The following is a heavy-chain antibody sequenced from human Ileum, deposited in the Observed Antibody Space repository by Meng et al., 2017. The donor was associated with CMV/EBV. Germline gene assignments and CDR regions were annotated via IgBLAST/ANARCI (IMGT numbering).Heavy chain of an antibody. V-gene: IGHV3-43D*03. CDR3: GKDKGYCSSSCPGRQYYYYGMDV. D-gene: IGHD2-2*01. CDR2: ISWDGATT. CDR1: GFIFDDYA. Sequence: GGSLRLSCAISGFIFDDYAMHWVRQAPGKGLEWVSLISWDGATTYYADSVKGRFVISRDNSKKSVYLQMNNLRAEDSALYYCGKDKGYCSSSCPGRQYYYYGMDVWGQGTTVTVSS. J-gene: IGHJ6*02.